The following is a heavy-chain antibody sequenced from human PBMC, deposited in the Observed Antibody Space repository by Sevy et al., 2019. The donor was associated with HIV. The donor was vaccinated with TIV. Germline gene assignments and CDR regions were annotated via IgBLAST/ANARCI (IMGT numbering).Heavy chain of an antibody. J-gene: IGHJ6*02. CDR3: AKDPVLRFLEWLPDYYYYYGMDV. CDR2: IRYDGSNK. Sequence: GGSLRLSCAASGFTFSSYGMHWVRQAPGNGLEWVAFIRYDGSNKYYADSVKGRFTISRDNSKNTLYLQMNSLRAEDTAVYYCAKDPVLRFLEWLPDYYYYYGMDVWGQGTTVTVSS. D-gene: IGHD3-3*01. V-gene: IGHV3-30*02. CDR1: GFTFSSYG.